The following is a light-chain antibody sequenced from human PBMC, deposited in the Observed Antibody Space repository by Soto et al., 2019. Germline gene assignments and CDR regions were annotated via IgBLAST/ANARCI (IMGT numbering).Light chain of an antibody. CDR3: SSYISSFSHV. CDR1: SSDVGNYNY. J-gene: IGLJ1*01. CDR2: EVS. V-gene: IGLV2-14*01. Sequence: QSALTQPASVSGSPGQSITISCTGTSSDVGNYNYVSWYQQHPGKAPKLMIFEVSDWPSGVSNRFSGSKSGNTASLTISGLQADDEADYYCSSYISSFSHVFGTGTKLTVL.